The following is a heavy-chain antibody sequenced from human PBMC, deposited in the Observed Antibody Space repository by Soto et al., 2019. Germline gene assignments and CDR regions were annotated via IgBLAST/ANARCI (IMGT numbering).Heavy chain of an antibody. CDR2: IFSNDEK. CDR1: GFSLNNARMG. Sequence: QVTLKESGPVLVKPTETLTLTCTVSGFSLNNARMGVSWIRQPPGKALEWLAHIFSNDEKSYSTSLKSRLTISKDISKSQVVFTMTNMDPVDTATYYCARMGDKITMVRGVLRRHAFDIWGQGTMVTVSS. J-gene: IGHJ3*02. CDR3: ARMGDKITMVRGVLRRHAFDI. D-gene: IGHD3-10*01. V-gene: IGHV2-26*01.